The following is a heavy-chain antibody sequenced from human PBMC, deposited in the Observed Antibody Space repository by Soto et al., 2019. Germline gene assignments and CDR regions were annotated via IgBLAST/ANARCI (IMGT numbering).Heavy chain of an antibody. CDR2: ISSGGNT. D-gene: IGHD5-18*01. J-gene: IGHJ6*02. CDR3: ARDSTWIPYYHYGMDV. V-gene: IGHV3-53*01. Sequence: EVQLVESGGGLIQPGGSLRLSCAASGFSVSSNYMSWVRQAPGKGLEWVSVISSGGNTHYADSVKGRFTISRDNSKNTLYLQMNSLRAEHTAVYYCARDSTWIPYYHYGMDVWGQGTTVTVSS. CDR1: GFSVSSNY.